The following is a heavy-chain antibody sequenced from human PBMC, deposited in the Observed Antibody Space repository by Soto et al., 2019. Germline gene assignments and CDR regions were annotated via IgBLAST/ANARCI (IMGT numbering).Heavy chain of an antibody. CDR3: AGSPTVTTLFDY. CDR1: GGSFSGYY. CDR2: INHSGST. Sequence: PSETLALTGAVYGGSFSGYYWRWIRQPPGKGLEWIGEINHSGSTNYNPSLKSRVTISVDTSKNQFSLKLSSVTAADTAVYYCAGSPTVTTLFDYWGQGTLVTVSS. D-gene: IGHD4-17*01. V-gene: IGHV4-34*01. J-gene: IGHJ4*02.